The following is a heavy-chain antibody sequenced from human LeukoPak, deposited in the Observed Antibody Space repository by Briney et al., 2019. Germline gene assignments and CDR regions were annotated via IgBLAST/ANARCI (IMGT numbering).Heavy chain of an antibody. Sequence: ASVKVSCKTSGYTFSGYFIHWVRQAAGQGLEWMGRINSNSGATEYGQNFQGRVAMSRDTSISTASMELSWLTSDDTAVYYCARDLSSTPNSEFDYWGQGTLVTVSS. D-gene: IGHD4-23*01. CDR1: GYTFSGYF. V-gene: IGHV1-2*06. J-gene: IGHJ4*02. CDR2: INSNSGAT. CDR3: ARDLSSTPNSEFDY.